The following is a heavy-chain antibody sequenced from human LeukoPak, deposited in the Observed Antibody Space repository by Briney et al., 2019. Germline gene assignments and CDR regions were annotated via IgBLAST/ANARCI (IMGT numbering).Heavy chain of an antibody. Sequence: GSLRLSCTASGFTFGDYAMSWVRQAPGKGLEWVGFIRSKAYGGTTEYAASVKGRFTISRDDSKSIAYLQMNSLKTEDTAVYYCTRDSGSYYFHWGQGTLVTVSS. J-gene: IGHJ4*02. CDR3: TRDSGSYYFH. CDR1: GFTFGDYA. D-gene: IGHD1-26*01. V-gene: IGHV3-49*04. CDR2: IRSKAYGGTT.